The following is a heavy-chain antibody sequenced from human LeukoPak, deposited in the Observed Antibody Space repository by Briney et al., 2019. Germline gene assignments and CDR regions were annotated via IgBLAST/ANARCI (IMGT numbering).Heavy chain of an antibody. V-gene: IGHV3-66*02. J-gene: IGHJ3*02. CDR3: VRESSGDAFEI. CDR2: VYSGGNT. Sequence: PGGSLRLSCAASGFTVMNNYMNWVRQAPGKGLEWVSVVYSGGNTYYADSVKGRFTISRDISKNTLYLQMNSLRSEDTAVYYCVRESSGDAFEIWGQGTMVTVSS. CDR1: GFTVMNNY.